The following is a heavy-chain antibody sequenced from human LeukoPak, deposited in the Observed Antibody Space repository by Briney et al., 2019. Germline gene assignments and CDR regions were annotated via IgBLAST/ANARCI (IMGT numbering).Heavy chain of an antibody. CDR2: ISYDGSNK. Sequence: LRLSCAASGFTFSRYGMHWVRQAPGKGLEWVAVISYDGSNKYYADSVKGRFTISRDNSKNTLYLQMNSLRAEDTAVYYCVRYYYDSSGSTYYYYGMDVWGQGTTVTVSS. CDR3: VRYYYDSSGSTYYYYGMDV. V-gene: IGHV3-30*03. D-gene: IGHD3-22*01. CDR1: GFTFSRYG. J-gene: IGHJ6*02.